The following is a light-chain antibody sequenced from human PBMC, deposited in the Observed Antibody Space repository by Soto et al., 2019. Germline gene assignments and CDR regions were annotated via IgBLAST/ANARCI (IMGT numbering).Light chain of an antibody. CDR3: QQSYSTPFT. J-gene: IGKJ3*01. CDR1: QTIGIY. V-gene: IGKV1-39*01. CDR2: AAS. Sequence: DIQVTQSPSSLSASVGDRVTITCRASQTIGIYLNWYQQEPGKAPKVLIYAASTLQSGVPSRFSGRGSGTDFTLTIASLQPEDFVTYFCQQSYSTPFTFGPGTKVDI.